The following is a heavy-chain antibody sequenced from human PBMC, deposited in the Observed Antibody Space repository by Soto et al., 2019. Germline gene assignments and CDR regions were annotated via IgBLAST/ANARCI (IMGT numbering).Heavy chain of an antibody. V-gene: IGHV3-11*01. J-gene: IGHJ4*02. D-gene: IGHD6-13*01. CDR1: GFTFSDYY. Sequence: GGSLRLSCAAPGFTFSDYYMSWIRQAPGKGLEWVSYISSSGSTIYYADSVKGRFTISRDNAKNSLYLQMNSLRAEDTAVYYCARDQQLAPYYFDYWGQGTLVTVSS. CDR3: ARDQQLAPYYFDY. CDR2: ISSSGSTI.